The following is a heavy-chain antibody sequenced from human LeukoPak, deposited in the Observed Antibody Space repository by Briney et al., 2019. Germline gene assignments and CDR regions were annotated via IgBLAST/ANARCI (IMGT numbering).Heavy chain of an antibody. CDR2: ISSSGSTI. D-gene: IGHD3-22*01. V-gene: IGHV3-11*01. CDR1: GFTISDYY. J-gene: IGHJ4*02. Sequence: GGSLRLSCAASGFTISDYYMSWIRQAPGKGLEGVSYISSSGSTIYYADSVKGRFTISRDNAKNSLYLQMNSLRAEDTAVYYCARVLGDYYDSSGPFDCWGQGTLVTVSS. CDR3: ARVLGDYYDSSGPFDC.